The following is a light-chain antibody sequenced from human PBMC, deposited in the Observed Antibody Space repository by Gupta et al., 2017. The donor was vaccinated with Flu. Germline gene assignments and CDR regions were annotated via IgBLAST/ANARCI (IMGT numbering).Light chain of an antibody. CDR3: QQDNNCPFT. CDR1: HSVSSN. J-gene: IGKJ4*01. CDR2: GAS. V-gene: IGKV3-15*01. Sequence: PATLSVSPRERATRSCRASHSVSSNLAWYQQKPGQAPRLLIYGASTRATGVPARFSGSGSGTEFTLTISSLQSEDFAVYYCQQDNNCPFTFGGGTKVEIK.